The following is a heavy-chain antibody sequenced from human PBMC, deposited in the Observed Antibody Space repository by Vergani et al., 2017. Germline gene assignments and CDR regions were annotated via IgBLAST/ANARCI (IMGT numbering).Heavy chain of an antibody. CDR3: ATPTPHQRYFDWFFAY. Sequence: QVQLVESGGGVVQPGRSLRLSCAASGFTFSSYAMHWVRQAPGKGLEWVAVISYDGSNKYYADSVKGRFTISRDNSKNTLYLQMNSLRAKDTAVYYSATPTPHQRYFDWFFAYWGQGTLVTVSS. J-gene: IGHJ4*02. CDR2: ISYDGSNK. CDR1: GFTFSSYA. V-gene: IGHV3-30*01. D-gene: IGHD3-9*01.